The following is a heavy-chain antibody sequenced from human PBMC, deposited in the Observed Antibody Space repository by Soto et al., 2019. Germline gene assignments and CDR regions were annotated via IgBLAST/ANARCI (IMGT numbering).Heavy chain of an antibody. CDR1: GGSISSYY. CDR2: IYYSGST. J-gene: IGHJ3*02. CDR3: ARCGVAATDDAFDI. V-gene: IGHV4-59*01. Sequence: SETLSLTCTVSGGSISSYYWSWIRQPPGKGLEWIGYIYYSGSTNYNPSLKSRVTISVDTSKNQFSLKLSSVTAADTAVYYCARCGVAATDDAFDIWGQGTMVTVSS. D-gene: IGHD2-15*01.